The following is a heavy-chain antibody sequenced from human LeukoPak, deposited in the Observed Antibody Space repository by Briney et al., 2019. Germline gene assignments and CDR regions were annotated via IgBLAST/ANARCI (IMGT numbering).Heavy chain of an antibody. Sequence: SETLSLTCAVYGGSFSGYYWSWLRQPPGKGLEGFGEINNSGSTNYNPSLKSRVTISADTSKNQFSLKLSSVTAADTAVYYCARGQRSSGWYGYYYYGMDVWGKGTTVTVSS. CDR3: ARGQRSSGWYGYYYYGMDV. CDR1: GGSFSGYY. D-gene: IGHD6-19*01. V-gene: IGHV4-34*01. J-gene: IGHJ6*04. CDR2: INNSGST.